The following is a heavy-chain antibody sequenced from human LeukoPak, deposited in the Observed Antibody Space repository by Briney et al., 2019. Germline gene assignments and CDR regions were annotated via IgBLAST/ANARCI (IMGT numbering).Heavy chain of an antibody. J-gene: IGHJ4*02. Sequence: GGSLRLSCAASGFTFDDYGMSWVRQAPGKGLEWVSGINWNGGSTGYADSVKGRFTISRDNSKNTLYLQMNSLRAEDTAVYYCAKDHGGSCYEWGQGTLVTVSS. D-gene: IGHD2-15*01. CDR3: AKDHGGSCYE. V-gene: IGHV3-20*04. CDR2: INWNGGST. CDR1: GFTFDDYG.